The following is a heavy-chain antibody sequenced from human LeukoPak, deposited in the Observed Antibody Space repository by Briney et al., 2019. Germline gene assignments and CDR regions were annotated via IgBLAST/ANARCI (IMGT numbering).Heavy chain of an antibody. CDR1: GYTFTTYY. CDR2: INPSSGST. Sequence: GASVKVSCKASGYTFTTYYMHWVRQAPGQGLEWMGIINPSSGSTNYAQKFQGRVTMTRDTSISTAYMELSRLRFDDTAVYYCAMEDTYYFDYWGQGTLVAVSS. V-gene: IGHV1-2*02. D-gene: IGHD1-1*01. CDR3: AMEDTYYFDY. J-gene: IGHJ4*02.